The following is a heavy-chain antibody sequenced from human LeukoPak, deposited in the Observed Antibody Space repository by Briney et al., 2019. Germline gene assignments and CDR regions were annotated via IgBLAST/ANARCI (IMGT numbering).Heavy chain of an antibody. J-gene: IGHJ4*02. CDR3: ARGVAVAGTLPFDY. Sequence: PSETLSLTCTVSGGSISSSSYYWGWIRQPPGKGLEWIGSIYYSGSTYYNPSLKSRVTISVDTSKNQFSLKLSSVTAADTAVYYCARGVAVAGTLPFDYWGQGTLVTVSS. V-gene: IGHV4-39*07. D-gene: IGHD6-19*01. CDR1: GGSISSSSYY. CDR2: IYYSGST.